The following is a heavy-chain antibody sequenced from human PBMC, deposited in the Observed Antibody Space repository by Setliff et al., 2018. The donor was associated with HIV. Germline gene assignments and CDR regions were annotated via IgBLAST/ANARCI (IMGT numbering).Heavy chain of an antibody. J-gene: IGHJ3*01. V-gene: IGHV1-69*05. CDR2: IIPIFKSA. CDR1: GDTFNNYG. D-gene: IGHD5-12*01. CDR3: ARTSGDAYNYECVFDV. Sequence: GASVKVSCKVSGDTFNNYGLNWVRQAPGQGLEWMGGIIPIFKSADYAQKFQGRVTITTDESTSTAYMGLSSLKSEDTAIYYCARTSGDAYNYECVFDVWGQGTFVTVSS.